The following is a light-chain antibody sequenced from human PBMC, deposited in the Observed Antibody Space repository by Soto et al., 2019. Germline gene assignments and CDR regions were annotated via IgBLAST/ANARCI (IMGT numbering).Light chain of an antibody. V-gene: IGKV1-39*01. CDR2: AAS. Sequence: DIQMTQSPSSLSASVGDRVTITCRASQSISSYLNCYQQKPWKAPKLLIYAASSLQSGVPSRFSGSGSGTDFTLTISSLQPEDFATYYCQQSYSTPVTFGPGTKVDIK. CDR3: QQSYSTPVT. J-gene: IGKJ3*01. CDR1: QSISSY.